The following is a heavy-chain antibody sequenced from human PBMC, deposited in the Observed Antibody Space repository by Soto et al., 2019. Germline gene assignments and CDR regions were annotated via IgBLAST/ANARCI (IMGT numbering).Heavy chain of an antibody. Sequence: QLHLVQSGAVVKKPGASVTVSCSASGYPVTAYYMHWVRQAPGRGLEWMGGINPATGAAKYTKTLLGRDTVNRDTSTSTVFMELSGLTSEDTAVFYCARGAGVGVSGSAAFDMWGQGTLATVSS. D-gene: IGHD3-3*01. CDR2: INPATGAA. V-gene: IGHV1-2*02. J-gene: IGHJ3*02. CDR3: ARGAGVGVSGSAAFDM. CDR1: GYPVTAYY.